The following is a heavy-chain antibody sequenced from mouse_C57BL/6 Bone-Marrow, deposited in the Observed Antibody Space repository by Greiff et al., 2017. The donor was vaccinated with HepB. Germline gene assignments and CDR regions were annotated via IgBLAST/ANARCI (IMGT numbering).Heavy chain of an antibody. V-gene: IGHV5-17*01. CDR3: ARLILYWYFDV. CDR2: ISSGSSTI. J-gene: IGHJ1*03. CDR1: GFTFSDYG. Sequence: DVKLVESGGGLVKPGGSLKLSCAASGFTFSDYGMHWVRQAPEKGLEWVAYISSGSSTIYYADTVKGRFTISRDNAKNTLFLQMTSLRSEDTAMYYCARLILYWYFDVWGTGTTVTVSS.